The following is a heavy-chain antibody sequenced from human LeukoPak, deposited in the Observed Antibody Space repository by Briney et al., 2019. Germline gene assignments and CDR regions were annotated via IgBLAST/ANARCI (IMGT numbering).Heavy chain of an antibody. CDR3: ARDGYNPDY. CDR1: GFTFSSYE. Sequence: GGSLRLSCAASGFTFSSYEMNWVRQAPGKGLEWVSYISSSGGTIYYADSVKGRFTISRDNAKNSLYLQMNSLRAEDTAVYYCARDGYNPDYWGQGTLVTVSS. D-gene: IGHD5-24*01. J-gene: IGHJ4*02. CDR2: ISSSGGTI. V-gene: IGHV3-48*03.